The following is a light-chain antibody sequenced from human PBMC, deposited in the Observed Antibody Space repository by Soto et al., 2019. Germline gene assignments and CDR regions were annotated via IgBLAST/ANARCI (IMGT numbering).Light chain of an antibody. CDR1: SSDVGGYKY. J-gene: IGLJ1*01. Sequence: QSALTQPASVSGSPGQSITISCTGTSSDVGGYKYVSWYQQHPGKAPKLMIYEVSNRPSGVSNRFSGSKSGNTASLTISGLQAEDEADYYCSSYTSSSNLPYVFGTGTKVTVL. CDR3: SSYTSSSNLPYV. CDR2: EVS. V-gene: IGLV2-14*01.